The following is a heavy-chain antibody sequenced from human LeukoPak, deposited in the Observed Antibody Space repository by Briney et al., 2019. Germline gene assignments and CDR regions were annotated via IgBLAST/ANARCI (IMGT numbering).Heavy chain of an antibody. CDR2: IYHSGST. CDR3: ASCNLFLMSYSDRATGGDAFDI. J-gene: IGHJ3*02. Sequence: SETLPLTCAVSGGSISSSNWWSWVRQPPGKGLEWIGGIYHSGSTNYNPSLKSRVTISVDKSKNQFSLKLSSVTAADTAVYYCASCNLFLMSYSDRATGGDAFDIWGQGTMVTVSS. CDR1: GGSISSSNW. V-gene: IGHV4-4*02. D-gene: IGHD1-26*01.